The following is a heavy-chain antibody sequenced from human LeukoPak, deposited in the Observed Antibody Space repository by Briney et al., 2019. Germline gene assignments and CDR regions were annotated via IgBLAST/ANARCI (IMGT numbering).Heavy chain of an antibody. Sequence: ASVKVSCKASGYTFTSYDINWVRQATGQGLEWMGWMNPNSGNTGYAQKFQGRVTMTRNTSISTAYMELSSLRSEDTAVYYCARGRRDMVRGVIPTYSFDYWGQGTLVTVSS. V-gene: IGHV1-8*01. CDR1: GYTFTSYD. D-gene: IGHD3-10*01. CDR3: ARGRRDMVRGVIPTYSFDY. J-gene: IGHJ4*02. CDR2: MNPNSGNT.